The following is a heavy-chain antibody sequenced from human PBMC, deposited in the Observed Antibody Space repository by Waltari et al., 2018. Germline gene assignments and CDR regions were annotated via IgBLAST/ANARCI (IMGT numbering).Heavy chain of an antibody. CDR2: IYPGDSYT. D-gene: IGHD3-22*01. Sequence: EVQLVQSGAEVKKPGESLKISCKGSGYSFTSYWIGWVRQMPGKGLEWMGIIYPGDSYTRYSPSFQGRVTISADKSSSTAYRQWSSLKASDTAMYYCARRYGSGDSSGYYIDYWGQGTLVTVSS. CDR1: GYSFTSYW. CDR3: ARRYGSGDSSGYYIDY. J-gene: IGHJ4*02. V-gene: IGHV5-51*01.